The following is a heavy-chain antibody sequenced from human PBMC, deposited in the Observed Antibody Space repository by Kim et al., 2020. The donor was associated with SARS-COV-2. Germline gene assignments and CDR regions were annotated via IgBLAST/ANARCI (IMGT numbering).Heavy chain of an antibody. CDR2: IYYSGST. D-gene: IGHD3-22*01. V-gene: IGHV4-31*03. CDR1: GGSISSGGYY. Sequence: SETLSLTCTVSGGSISSGGYYWSWISQHPGKGLEWIGYIYYSGSTYYNPSLKSRVTISVDTSKNQFSLKLSSVTAADTAVYYCARTYYYDSSGLKTNWFDPWGQGTLVTVS. CDR3: ARTYYYDSSGLKTNWFDP. J-gene: IGHJ5*02.